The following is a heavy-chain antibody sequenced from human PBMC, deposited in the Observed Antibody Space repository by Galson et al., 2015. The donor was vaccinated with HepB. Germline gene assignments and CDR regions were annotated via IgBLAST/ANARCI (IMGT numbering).Heavy chain of an antibody. J-gene: IGHJ4*02. CDR1: GFTFSSYA. CDR3: AKGPGSSSSHFDY. D-gene: IGHD6-6*01. Sequence: SLRLSCAASGFTFSSYAMSWVRQAPGKGLEWVSAISGSGGSTYYADSVKGRFTISRDNSKNTLYLQMNGLRAEDTAVYYCAKGPGSSSSHFDYWGQGTLVTVSS. CDR2: ISGSGGST. V-gene: IGHV3-23*01.